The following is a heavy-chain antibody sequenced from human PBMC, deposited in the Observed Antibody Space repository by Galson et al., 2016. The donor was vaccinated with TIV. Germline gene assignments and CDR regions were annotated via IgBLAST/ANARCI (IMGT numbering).Heavy chain of an antibody. CDR1: GFSLSRYE. J-gene: IGHJ6*02. CDR2: MTTTGDTI. D-gene: IGHD3-22*01. CDR3: AREWYYFDNNGYPDYNYGMDV. Sequence: SLRLSCAASGFSLSRYEVNWVRQAPGKGLEWISYMTTTGDTIYYADSVKGRFIISRDSARVYLQMNSLRAEDTVVYFCAREWYYFDNNGYPDYNYGMDVWGQGTSVTVSS. V-gene: IGHV3-48*03.